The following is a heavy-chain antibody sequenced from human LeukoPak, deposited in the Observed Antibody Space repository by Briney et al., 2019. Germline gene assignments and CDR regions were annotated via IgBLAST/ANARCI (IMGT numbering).Heavy chain of an antibody. CDR1: GGSISSSSYY. V-gene: IGHV4-39*01. CDR3: ARHVYLRGSYLPSLYFDY. J-gene: IGHJ4*02. Sequence: PSETLSLTCTVSGGSISSSSYYWGWIRQPPGKGLEWIGSIYYSGSTYYNPSLKSRVTISVDTSKNQFSLKLSSVTAADTAVYYCARHVYLRGSYLPSLYFDYSGQGTLVTVSS. D-gene: IGHD3-9*01. CDR2: IYYSGST.